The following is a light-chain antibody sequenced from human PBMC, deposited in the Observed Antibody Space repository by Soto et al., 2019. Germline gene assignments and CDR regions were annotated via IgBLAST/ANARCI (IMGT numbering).Light chain of an antibody. V-gene: IGKV3-15*01. Sequence: EIVMTQSPATLSVSPGERATLSCRASQSVSSNLAWYQQKPGQAPRLLIYGASTRATGIPARFSGSGSGTEFSLTISSLQYEDFAVYSCQQYSNWPPTFGQGTKV. CDR2: GAS. J-gene: IGKJ1*01. CDR1: QSVSSN. CDR3: QQYSNWPPT.